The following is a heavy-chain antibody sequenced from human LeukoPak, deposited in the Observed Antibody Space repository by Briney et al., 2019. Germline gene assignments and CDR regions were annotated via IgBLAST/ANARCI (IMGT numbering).Heavy chain of an antibody. CDR2: INWNGGSL. D-gene: IGHD3-10*02. J-gene: IGHJ6*04. CDR1: GFTFDDYG. Sequence: GTSLRLSCAASGFTFDDYGMSWVRQAPGKGLEWVSYINWNGGSLAYADSVKGRFTISRDNTKNSLYLQMNSLRAEDTAVYYCAELGITMIGGVWGKGTTVTISS. V-gene: IGHV3-20*04. CDR3: AELGITMIGGV.